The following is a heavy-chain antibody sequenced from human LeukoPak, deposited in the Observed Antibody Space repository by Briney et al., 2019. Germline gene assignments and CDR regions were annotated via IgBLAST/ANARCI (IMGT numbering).Heavy chain of an antibody. V-gene: IGHV3-66*01. CDR2: IYSGGST. CDR1: GFTVSSNY. CDR3: ASDSGSGYGMDV. J-gene: IGHJ6*02. Sequence: GGSLRLSCAASGFTVSSNYMSWVRQAPGKGLEWVSVIYSGGSTYYADSVKGRFTISRDSSKNTLYLQMNSLRAEDTAVYYCASDSGSGYGMDVWGQGTTVTVSS. D-gene: IGHD6-19*01.